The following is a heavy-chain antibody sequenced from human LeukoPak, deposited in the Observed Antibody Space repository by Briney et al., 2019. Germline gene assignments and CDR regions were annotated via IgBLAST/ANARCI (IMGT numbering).Heavy chain of an antibody. J-gene: IGHJ4*02. CDR1: GGSFSGYY. CDR2: INHSGST. D-gene: IGHD5-24*01. CDR3: AGRRRDGYNPEGFDY. Sequence: SETLSLTCAVYGGSFSGYYWSWIRQPPGKGLGWIGEINHSGSTNYNPSLKSRVTISVDTSKNQFSLKLSSVTAADTAVYYCAGRRRDGYNPEGFDYWGLGTLVTVSS. V-gene: IGHV4-34*01.